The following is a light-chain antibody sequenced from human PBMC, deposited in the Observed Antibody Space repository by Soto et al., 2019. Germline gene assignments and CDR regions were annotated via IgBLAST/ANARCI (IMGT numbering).Light chain of an antibody. J-gene: IGLJ3*02. Sequence: QPVLTQPPSVSGAPGQRVTISCTGSSSNIGAGYDVHWYQQLPGTDPKLLIYGNSNRPSGVPDRFSGSKSGTSASLAITGLRAEDGADYYCQSYDSSLRGWVFGGGTKLTVL. CDR1: SSNIGAGYD. CDR2: GNS. CDR3: QSYDSSLRGWV. V-gene: IGLV1-40*01.